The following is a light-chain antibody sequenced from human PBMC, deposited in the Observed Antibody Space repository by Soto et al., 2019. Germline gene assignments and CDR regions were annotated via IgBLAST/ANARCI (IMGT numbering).Light chain of an antibody. Sequence: DIQMTQSPSTLSASVGDRVTITCRASQSISSCWACYHQKTRKAPKLLIYRASSLERGVPSRFSRNGFGTEFTLTISSLQPDDVATYYCHQYNSYPHTLGGGAKVDIK. CDR1: QSISSC. V-gene: IGKV1-5*03. CDR2: RAS. J-gene: IGKJ4*01. CDR3: HQYNSYPHT.